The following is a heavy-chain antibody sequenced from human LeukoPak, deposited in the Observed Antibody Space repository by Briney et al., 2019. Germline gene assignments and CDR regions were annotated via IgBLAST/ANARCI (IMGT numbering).Heavy chain of an antibody. D-gene: IGHD3-22*01. CDR2: IYYSGGT. CDR3: ARGKGYYDSSGYSNYFDY. J-gene: IGHJ4*02. V-gene: IGHV4-59*01. Sequence: PSETLSLTCTVSGGSISSYYWSWIRQPPGKGLEWLGYIYYSGGTNYNPSLKSRVTISVDTSKNQFPLKLSSVTAADTAVYYCARGKGYYDSSGYSNYFDYWGQGTLVTVSS. CDR1: GGSISSYY.